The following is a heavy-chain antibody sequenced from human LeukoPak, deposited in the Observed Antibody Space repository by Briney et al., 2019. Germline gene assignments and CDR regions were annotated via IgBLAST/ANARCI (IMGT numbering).Heavy chain of an antibody. CDR3: AKDLSTTAVSGKFDP. CDR2: ISGSGDDT. V-gene: IGHV3-23*01. Sequence: GSLRLSCAASGFTFSSYAMSWVRQAPGKGLEWVSAISGSGDDTYYADSVKGRFTISRDNSKNTLYLQMNSLRAEDTAVFYCAKDLSTTAVSGKFDPWGQGTLVTVSS. CDR1: GFTFSSYA. D-gene: IGHD2/OR15-2a*01. J-gene: IGHJ5*02.